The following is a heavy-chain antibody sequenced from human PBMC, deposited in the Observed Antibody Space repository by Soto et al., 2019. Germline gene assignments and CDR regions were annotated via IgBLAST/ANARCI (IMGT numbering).Heavy chain of an antibody. J-gene: IGHJ5*02. V-gene: IGHV3-23*01. CDR2: ISGSGGST. CDR3: AKALRGYCSGGSCSVSWFDP. D-gene: IGHD2-15*01. Sequence: GGSLRLSCAASGFTFSSYAMSWVRQAPGKGLEWVSAISGSGGSTYYADSVKGRFTISRDNSKNTLYLQMNSLRAEDTAVYYCAKALRGYCSGGSCSVSWFDPWGQGTLVTVSS. CDR1: GFTFSSYA.